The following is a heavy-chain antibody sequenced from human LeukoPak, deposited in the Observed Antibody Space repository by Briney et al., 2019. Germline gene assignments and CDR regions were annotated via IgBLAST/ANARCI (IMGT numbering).Heavy chain of an antibody. CDR1: GGSISSYY. V-gene: IGHV4-4*07. CDR2: IYTSGST. D-gene: IGHD3-10*01. J-gene: IGHJ4*02. Sequence: PSETLSLTCTVSGGSISSYYWSWIRQPAGKGLEWIGCIYTSGSTNYNPSLRSRVTMSVDTSKNQFSLKLSSVTAADTAVYYCARAVTMVRGFNYFDYWGQGTLVTVSS. CDR3: ARAVTMVRGFNYFDY.